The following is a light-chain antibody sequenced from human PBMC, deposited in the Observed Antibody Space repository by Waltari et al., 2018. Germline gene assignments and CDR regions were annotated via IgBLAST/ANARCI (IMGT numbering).Light chain of an antibody. V-gene: IGLV3-19*01. J-gene: IGLJ2*01. CDR2: GKD. Sequence: SSELTQDPAVSVALGQTVRITCQGDSLRRFYASWYQKKPGQAPVLVIYGKDNRPSGIPDRFSGSSSGNTASLTITGAQAEDEGDYYCNSRDSSANYVVFGGGTKLTVL. CDR3: NSRDSSANYVV. CDR1: SLRRFY.